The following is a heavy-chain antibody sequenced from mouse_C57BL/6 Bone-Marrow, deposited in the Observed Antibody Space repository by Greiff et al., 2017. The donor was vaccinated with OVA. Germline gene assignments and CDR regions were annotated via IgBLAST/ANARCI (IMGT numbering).Heavy chain of an antibody. D-gene: IGHD2-3*01. CDR2: ISSGGSYT. CDR3: ARPYDGYYEGYFDV. Sequence: EVKLMESGGDLVKPGGSLKLSCAASGFTFSSYGMSWVRQTPDKRLEWVATISSGGSYTYYPDSVKGRFTISRDNAKNTLYLQMSSLKSEDTAMYYCARPYDGYYEGYFDVWGTGTTVTVSS. J-gene: IGHJ1*03. V-gene: IGHV5-6*01. CDR1: GFTFSSYG.